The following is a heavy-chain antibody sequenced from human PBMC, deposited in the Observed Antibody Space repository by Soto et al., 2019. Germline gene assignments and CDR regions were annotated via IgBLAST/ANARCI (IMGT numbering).Heavy chain of an antibody. J-gene: IGHJ4*02. CDR1: GGSISNFY. CDR3: ARESYYGSGATVVGY. CDR2: IYYSGTT. V-gene: IGHV4-59*01. Sequence: QVQLQESGPGLVKPSETLSLTCTVSGGSISNFYWSWIRQPPGKGLEWIGYIYYSGTTSYNPSLNSRVTISVDTSKNQFSRKLNSVTAADTAVYYCARESYYGSGATVVGYWGLGTLVTVSS. D-gene: IGHD3-10*01.